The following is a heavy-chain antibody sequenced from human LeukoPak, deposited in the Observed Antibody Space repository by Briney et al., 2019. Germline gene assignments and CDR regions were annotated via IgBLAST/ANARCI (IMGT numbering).Heavy chain of an antibody. V-gene: IGHV3-7*01. Sequence: GGSLRLSCAASGFALSSHWMTWVRQVPGRGPEWVANVNRDGSETYYLDSVKGRFTISKDNAKNSLYLQMNSLRVDDTAVYYSARTVFGAYNWFDPWGQGALVTVSS. CDR3: ARTVFGAYNWFDP. CDR2: VNRDGSET. D-gene: IGHD3-3*01. CDR1: GFALSSHW. J-gene: IGHJ5*02.